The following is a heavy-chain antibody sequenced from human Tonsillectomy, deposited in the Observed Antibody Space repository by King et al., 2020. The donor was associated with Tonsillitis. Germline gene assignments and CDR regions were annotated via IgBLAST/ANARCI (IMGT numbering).Heavy chain of an antibody. CDR2: ISGAGANT. CDR3: AKVLADCSGGSCYSTLGSFDI. D-gene: IGHD2-15*01. CDR1: GFTFSSYA. V-gene: IGHV3-23*04. Sequence: VQLVESGGGLVQPGGSLRLSCAASGFTFSSYAMSWVRQAPGKGLEWLSTISGAGANTNYADSVKGRFPISRDNSKKTLYLQMNSLRADVTAVYYWAKVLADCSGGSCYSTLGSFDIWGQGTMVTVSS. J-gene: IGHJ3*02.